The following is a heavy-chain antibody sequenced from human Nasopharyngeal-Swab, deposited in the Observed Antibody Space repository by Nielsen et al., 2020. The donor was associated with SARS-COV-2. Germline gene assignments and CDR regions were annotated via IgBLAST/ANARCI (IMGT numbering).Heavy chain of an antibody. J-gene: IGHJ4*02. Sequence: GGSLRLSCAASGFTFSSYWMSWVRQAPGKGLEWVANIKQDGSEKYYVDSVKGRFTISRDSSRNTLYLQMNSLTAEDTAVYYCARVLDGYNGFDYWGQGTLVTVSS. CDR1: GFTFSSYW. V-gene: IGHV3-7*03. CDR2: IKQDGSEK. D-gene: IGHD5-24*01. CDR3: ARVLDGYNGFDY.